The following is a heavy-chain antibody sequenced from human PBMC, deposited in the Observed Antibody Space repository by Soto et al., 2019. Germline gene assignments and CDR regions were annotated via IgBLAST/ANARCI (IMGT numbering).Heavy chain of an antibody. J-gene: IGHJ4*02. CDR1: GGFLRGDNYC. V-gene: IGHV4-30-4*01. D-gene: IGHD3-16*01. Sequence: QVQLQESGPGLVKPSQTLSLTCTVSGGFLRGDNYCWSWIRQPPGKGLEWIGYIRYGVTPYYSASLRSRVDISLDTSKNHFSLKVNSVTAADTAVYFCARLKTSATSDYFDSWGQGALVTVSS. CDR2: IRYGVTP. CDR3: ARLKTSATSDYFDS.